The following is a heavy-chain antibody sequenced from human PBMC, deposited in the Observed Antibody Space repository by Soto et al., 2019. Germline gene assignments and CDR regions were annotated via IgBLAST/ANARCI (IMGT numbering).Heavy chain of an antibody. CDR3: TRAPLYSGMYLFDF. CDR2: TRNKLNSHTT. Sequence: EVQLVESGGGLVQPGGSLRLSCAASGFIFSDHFMDWVRQAPGKGLERVGRTRNKLNSHTTEYAPSEKARFTISRDDSKNSLYLQMNSLKIEDTAVYYCTRAPLYSGMYLFDFWGQGTLVTVSS. D-gene: IGHD1-26*01. V-gene: IGHV3-72*01. CDR1: GFIFSDHF. J-gene: IGHJ4*02.